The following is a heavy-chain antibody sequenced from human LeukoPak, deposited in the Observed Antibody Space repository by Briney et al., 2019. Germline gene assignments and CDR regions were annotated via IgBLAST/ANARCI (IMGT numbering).Heavy chain of an antibody. CDR1: GYTFTSYY. Sequence: GASVKVSCKASGYTFTSYYMHWVRQAPGQGLEWMGIINPSGGSTSYAQKFQGRVTMTRDTSTSTAYMELSSLRSEDTAVYYCAREGIQLWFDYWGQGTLVTVSS. CDR3: AREGIQLWFDY. D-gene: IGHD5-18*01. V-gene: IGHV1-46*01. J-gene: IGHJ4*02. CDR2: INPSGGST.